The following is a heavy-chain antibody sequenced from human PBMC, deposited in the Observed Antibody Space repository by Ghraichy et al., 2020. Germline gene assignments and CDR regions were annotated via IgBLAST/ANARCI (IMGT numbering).Heavy chain of an antibody. J-gene: IGHJ3*02. Sequence: SQTLSLTCTVSGGSISSYYWSWIRQPPGKGLEWIGYIYYSGSTTYNPSLKSRVTISVDTSKNQFSPKLSSVTAADTAVYFCARERGSAAVAGGDAFDIWGQGTMVTVSS. CDR2: IYYSGST. D-gene: IGHD6-19*01. V-gene: IGHV4-59*01. CDR1: GGSISSYY. CDR3: ARERGSAAVAGGDAFDI.